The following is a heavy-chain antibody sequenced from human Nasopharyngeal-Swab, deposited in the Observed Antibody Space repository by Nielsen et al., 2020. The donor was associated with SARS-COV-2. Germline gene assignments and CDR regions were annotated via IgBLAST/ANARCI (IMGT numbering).Heavy chain of an antibody. V-gene: IGHV3-23*01. Sequence: GESLKISCAASGFTFSSYAMSWVRQAPGKGLEWVSAISGSGGSTYYADAVKGRFNISRDNSQNTLYLQMNSLRAEDTAVYYCAKDRDSSEDYWGQGTLVTVSS. D-gene: IGHD3-10*01. CDR3: AKDRDSSEDY. CDR2: ISGSGGST. CDR1: GFTFSSYA. J-gene: IGHJ4*02.